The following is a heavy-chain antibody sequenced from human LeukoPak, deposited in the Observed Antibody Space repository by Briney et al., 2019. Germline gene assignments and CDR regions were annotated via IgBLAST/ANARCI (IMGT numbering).Heavy chain of an antibody. D-gene: IGHD1-26*01. V-gene: IGHV1-2*02. J-gene: IGHJ5*02. CDR2: INPNRGGT. Sequence: ASVKVSCKASGYTFTVYYMHGVRQAPGQGLEWMVWINPNRGGTNYAQNFQGRVTMTRDTSISTAYMALRSLRSDDTAVYYCARIVGAFGGGPDNWFDPWGQGTLVTVSS. CDR1: GYTFTVYY. CDR3: ARIVGAFGGGPDNWFDP.